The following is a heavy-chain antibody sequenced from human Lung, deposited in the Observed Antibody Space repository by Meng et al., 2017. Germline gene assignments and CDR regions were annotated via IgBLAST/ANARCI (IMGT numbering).Heavy chain of an antibody. Sequence: QVQLQKWGAGLLKHSETLSFTCVVSGGSFSDYYWSWIRQPPGKGLEWIGEINHSGSTNYNPSLESRATISVDTSQNNLSLKLSSVTAADSAVYYCARGPTTMAHDFDYWGQGTLVTASS. J-gene: IGHJ4*02. CDR1: GGSFSDYY. V-gene: IGHV4-34*01. D-gene: IGHD4-11*01. CDR3: ARGPTTMAHDFDY. CDR2: INHSGST.